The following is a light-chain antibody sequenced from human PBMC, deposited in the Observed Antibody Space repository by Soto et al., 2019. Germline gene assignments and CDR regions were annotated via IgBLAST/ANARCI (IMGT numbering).Light chain of an antibody. CDR1: QSLIYSDGNTY. J-gene: IGKJ2*01. V-gene: IGKV2-30*01. CDR2: MVS. CDR3: VRGRPRPQT. Sequence: DVVMTQSPLSLPVTLGQPASISCRSSQSLIYSDGNTYLSWFQQRPGQSPRRLFYMVSNRDSGVPDRFSGSGSGTDFTLKMSRVEAEDVGVYYCVRGRPRPQTFGQGTNLEIK.